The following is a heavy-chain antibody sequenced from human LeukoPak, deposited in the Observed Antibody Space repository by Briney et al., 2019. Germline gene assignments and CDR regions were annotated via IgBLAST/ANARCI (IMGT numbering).Heavy chain of an antibody. D-gene: IGHD3-9*01. CDR1: GFTFSSYG. J-gene: IGHJ6*02. CDR2: IRYDGSNK. V-gene: IGHV3-30*02. CDR3: ALAGYYSPPYYYYGMDV. Sequence: GGSLRLSCAASGFTFSSYGMHWVRQAPGKGLEWVAFIRYDGSNKYYADSVKGRFTISRDNSKNTLYLQMNSLRAEDTAVYYCALAGYYSPPYYYYGMDVWGQGTTVTVSS.